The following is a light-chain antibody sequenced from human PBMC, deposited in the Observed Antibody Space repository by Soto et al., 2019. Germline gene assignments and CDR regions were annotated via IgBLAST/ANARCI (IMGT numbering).Light chain of an antibody. CDR2: KAS. CDR3: QQYNRSSPET. V-gene: IGKV1-5*03. Sequence: DIQMAQSPSTLSASVGDRVTIACRASQSISEWLAWYQQKPGKAPKLLIYKASSLDSGVPSRFSSSGSGTEFTLTISSLQPDDFATYYCQQYNRSSPETFGQGTKVDIK. CDR1: QSISEW. J-gene: IGKJ1*01.